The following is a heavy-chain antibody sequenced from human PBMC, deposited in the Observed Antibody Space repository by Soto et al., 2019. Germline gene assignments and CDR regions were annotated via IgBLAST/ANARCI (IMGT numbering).Heavy chain of an antibody. CDR1: GFIFSSYS. CDR2: ISSSSTTI. D-gene: IGHD2-21*02. Sequence: GGSLRLSCAASGFIFSSYSMNWVRQAPGKGLEWVSYISSSSTTIYYAGSVKGRFTISRDNAKNSLYLQMSSLRDEDTAVYYCARGCGGDCFRSDSWGQGTLVTVSS. V-gene: IGHV3-48*02. CDR3: ARGCGGDCFRSDS. J-gene: IGHJ4*02.